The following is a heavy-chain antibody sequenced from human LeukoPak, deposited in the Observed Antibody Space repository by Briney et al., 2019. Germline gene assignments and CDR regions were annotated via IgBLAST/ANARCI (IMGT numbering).Heavy chain of an antibody. D-gene: IGHD5-18*01. J-gene: IGHJ5*02. V-gene: IGHV3-23*01. CDR1: GFTFSSYA. CDR3: ARIPLGVVYNWFDP. CDR2: ISGSGGST. Sequence: PGGSLRLSCAASGFTFSSYAMRWVRHVPGKGLERVSAISGSGGSTYYADSVKGRFTISRDNSKNTLYLQMNSLRAEDTAVYYCARIPLGVVYNWFDPWGQGTLVTVSS.